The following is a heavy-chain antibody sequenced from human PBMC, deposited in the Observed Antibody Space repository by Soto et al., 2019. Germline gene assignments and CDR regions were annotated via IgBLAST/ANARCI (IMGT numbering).Heavy chain of an antibody. CDR1: GFTFSSYG. Sequence: QVQLVESGGGVVQPGRSLRLSCAASGFTFSSYGMHWVRQAPGKGLEWVAVISDDGSNKYYADSVKGRFTISRDNSKNTLYLQMNSLRAEDTAVYYCAKPYSSSWYDSWGQGTLVTLSS. CDR2: ISDDGSNK. CDR3: AKPYSSSWYDS. D-gene: IGHD6-13*01. V-gene: IGHV3-30*18. J-gene: IGHJ5*01.